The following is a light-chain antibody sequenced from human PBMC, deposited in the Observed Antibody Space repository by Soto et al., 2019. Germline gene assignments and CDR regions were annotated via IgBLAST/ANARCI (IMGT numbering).Light chain of an antibody. CDR2: AAS. CDR3: LQDFNYPWT. Sequence: AIQMTQFPSSLSASVGDRVTITCRASQAIRGDLAWFQQKPGKAPKLLIYAASSLQSGVPSRFSGSGSASEYTLTISSLQPEDFATYFCLQDFNYPWTFGQGTKVDIK. V-gene: IGKV1-6*01. CDR1: QAIRGD. J-gene: IGKJ1*01.